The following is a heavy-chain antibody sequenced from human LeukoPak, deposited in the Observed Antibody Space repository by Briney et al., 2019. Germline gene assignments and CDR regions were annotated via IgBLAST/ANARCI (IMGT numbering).Heavy chain of an antibody. CDR1: GYSISSGYY. CDR2: IYHSGST. V-gene: IGHV4-38-2*02. J-gene: IGHJ4*02. Sequence: PSETLSLTCTVSGYSISSGYYWGWIRQPPGKGLEWIGSIYHSGSTYYNPSLKSRVTISVDTSKSQFSLKLSSVTAADTDVYYCVRISSTVTYDYWGQGILVTVSS. CDR3: VRISSTVTYDY. D-gene: IGHD4-17*01.